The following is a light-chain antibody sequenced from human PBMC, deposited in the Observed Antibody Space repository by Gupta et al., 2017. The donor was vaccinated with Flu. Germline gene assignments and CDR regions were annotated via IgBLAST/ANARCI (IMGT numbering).Light chain of an antibody. CDR3: QSYDSSLSGSLWV. Sequence: ISGTGSSSSIGAGFDVHWYQQLPKTAPKLLIYGSNNRPSGVPDRFSGSKSGTSASLAITGLQAEDEADYYCQSYDSSLSGSLWVCGGGTKLTVL. V-gene: IGLV1-40*01. CDR2: GSN. J-gene: IGLJ3*02. CDR1: SSSIGAGFD.